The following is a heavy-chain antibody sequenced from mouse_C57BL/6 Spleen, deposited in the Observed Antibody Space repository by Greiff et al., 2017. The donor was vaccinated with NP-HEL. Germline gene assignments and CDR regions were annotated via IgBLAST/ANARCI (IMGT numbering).Heavy chain of an antibody. CDR2: IDPEDGET. Sequence: EVQVVESGAELVKPGASVKLSCTASGFNIKDYYMHWVKQRTEQGLEWIGRIDPEDGETKYAPKFQGKATITADTSSNTAYLQLSSLTSEDTAVYYCARGAGYDAEYYYAMDYWGQGTSVTVSS. D-gene: IGHD2-2*01. CDR3: ARGAGYDAEYYYAMDY. CDR1: GFNIKDYY. V-gene: IGHV14-2*01. J-gene: IGHJ4*01.